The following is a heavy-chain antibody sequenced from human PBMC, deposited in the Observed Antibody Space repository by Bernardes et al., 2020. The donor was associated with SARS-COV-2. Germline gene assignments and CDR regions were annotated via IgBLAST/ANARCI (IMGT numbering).Heavy chain of an antibody. CDR3: ARSRTDDIAVAGANYFDY. Sequence: SETLSLTRTVSGGSISSSSYYWGWIRQPPGKGLEWIGSIYYSGSTYYNPSLKSRVTISVDTSKNQFSLKLSSVTAADTAVYYCARSRTDDIAVAGANYFDYWGQGTLVTVSS. D-gene: IGHD6-19*01. CDR2: IYYSGST. J-gene: IGHJ4*02. CDR1: GGSISSSSYY. V-gene: IGHV4-39*01.